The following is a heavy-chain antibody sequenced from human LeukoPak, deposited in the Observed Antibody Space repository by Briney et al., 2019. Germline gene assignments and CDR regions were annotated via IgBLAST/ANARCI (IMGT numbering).Heavy chain of an antibody. CDR1: GDSISSYY. CDR3: ARKALPGNWFDP. J-gene: IGHJ5*02. CDR2: IYASGST. Sequence: KPSETLSLTFTVSGDSISSYYWSWIRQPAGKGLEWIGRIYASGSTNYNPSLKRRVTMSLDASKNQFSLNLSSVTATDTAVYYCARKALPGNWFDPWGQGTLVTVSS. V-gene: IGHV4-4*07.